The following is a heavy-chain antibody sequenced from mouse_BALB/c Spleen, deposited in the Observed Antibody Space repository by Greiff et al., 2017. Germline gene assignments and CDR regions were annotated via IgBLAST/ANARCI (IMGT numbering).Heavy chain of an antibody. V-gene: IGHV2-2*02. J-gene: IGHJ4*01. Sequence: VQLKQSGPGLVQPSQSLSITCTVSGFSLTSYGVHWVRQSPGKGLEWLGVIWSGGSTDYNAAFISRLSISKDNSKSQVFFKMNSLQANDTAIYYCARSGYYGYDGYYAMDYWGQGTSVTVSS. D-gene: IGHD2-2*01. CDR2: IWSGGST. CDR1: GFSLTSYG. CDR3: ARSGYYGYDGYYAMDY.